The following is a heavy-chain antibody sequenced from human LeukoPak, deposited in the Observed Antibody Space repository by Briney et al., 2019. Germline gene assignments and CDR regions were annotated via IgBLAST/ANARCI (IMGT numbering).Heavy chain of an antibody. CDR1: GGSISSGSYY. CDR3: ARGFGVTTYYYMDV. J-gene: IGHJ6*03. D-gene: IGHD4-17*01. V-gene: IGHV4-61*02. CDR2: IYTSGST. Sequence: SETLSLTCTVSGGSISSGSYYWSWIRQPAGKGLEWIGRIYTSGSTNYNPSLKSRVTISVDTSKNQFSLKLSSVTAADTAVYYCARGFGVTTYYYMDVWGKGTTVTVSS.